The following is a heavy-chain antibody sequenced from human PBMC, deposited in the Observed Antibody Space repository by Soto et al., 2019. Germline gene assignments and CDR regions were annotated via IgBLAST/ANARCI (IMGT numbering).Heavy chain of an antibody. CDR2: ISYDGSNG. D-gene: IGHD6-6*01. J-gene: IGHJ4*02. CDR3: AKDHVATRSGFDS. V-gene: IGHV3-30*18. CDR1: GFTFRTYG. Sequence: QVQLVESGGGVVLPGRSLRLSCAASGFTFRTYGMHWVRQAPGKGLEWVAVISYDGSNGDYADSVKGRFSVSRDNSKNTMFLQMNSLRGEDTAVYYCAKDHVATRSGFDSWGQGTLVTVSS.